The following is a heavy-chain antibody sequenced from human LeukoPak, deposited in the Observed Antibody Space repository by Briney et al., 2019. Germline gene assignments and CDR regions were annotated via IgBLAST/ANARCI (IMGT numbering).Heavy chain of an antibody. V-gene: IGHV4-30-4*01. CDR1: GGSIRSGAYY. CDR3: ARHAEESFDAFDI. D-gene: IGHD1-26*01. J-gene: IGHJ3*02. Sequence: SETLSLTCTVSGGSIRSGAYYWSWIRQPPGKGLEWIGYIYYSGRTYYKLSLRSRVTISVDRSRNQFSLKLTSVTAADTAGYYCARHAEESFDAFDIWGQGTMVTVSS. CDR2: IYYSGRT.